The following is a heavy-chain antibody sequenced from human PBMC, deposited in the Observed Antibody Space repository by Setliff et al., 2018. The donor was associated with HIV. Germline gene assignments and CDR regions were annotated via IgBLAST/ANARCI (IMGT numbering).Heavy chain of an antibody. CDR2: ISSSSSYI. D-gene: IGHD4-17*01. CDR1: GFTFRTFA. J-gene: IGHJ4*02. V-gene: IGHV3-21*04. CDR3: ARDDYLDGR. Sequence: GGSLRLSCVASGFTFRTFAMHWVRQAPGKGLEWVSSISSSSSYIYYADSVKGRFTISRDNAKNSVYLHMNSLRVEDTAVYYCARDDYLDGRWGQGTMVTVSS.